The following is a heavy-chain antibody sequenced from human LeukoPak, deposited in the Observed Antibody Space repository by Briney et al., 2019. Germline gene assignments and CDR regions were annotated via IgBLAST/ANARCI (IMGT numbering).Heavy chain of an antibody. CDR1: GFTFNSYG. CDR2: IHYDGSNK. V-gene: IGHV3-30*02. D-gene: IGHD3-10*01. CDR3: AKDLTYYYGSGKSS. Sequence: PGGSLRLSCAASGFTFNSYGMHWVRQAPGKGLEGVAFIHYDGSNKYYADSVKGRFTISRDNSKNTLYLQMNSLRAEDTAVYYCAKDLTYYYGSGKSSWGQGTLATVSS. J-gene: IGHJ4*02.